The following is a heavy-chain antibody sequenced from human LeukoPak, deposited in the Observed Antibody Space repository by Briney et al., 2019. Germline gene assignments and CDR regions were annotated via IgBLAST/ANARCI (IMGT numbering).Heavy chain of an antibody. Sequence: GGSLRLSCAASRFTFSSYAMSWVRQAPGKGLEWVSAISGSGGSTYYADSVKGRFTISRDNAKNSLYLQMNSLRDEDTAVYYCARDSRGFDYWGQGTLVTVSS. J-gene: IGHJ4*02. CDR2: ISGSGGST. CDR1: RFTFSSYA. CDR3: ARDSRGFDY. V-gene: IGHV3-23*01. D-gene: IGHD2-2*01.